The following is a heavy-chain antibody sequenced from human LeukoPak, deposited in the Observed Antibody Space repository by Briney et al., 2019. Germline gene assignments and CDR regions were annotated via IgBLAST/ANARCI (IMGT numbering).Heavy chain of an antibody. CDR1: GYTFTSYY. V-gene: IGHV1-46*01. CDR3: AGNSSSWYSDY. CDR2: INPSGGST. D-gene: IGHD6-13*01. J-gene: IGHJ4*02. Sequence: GASVKVSCKASGYTFTSYYMHWVRQAPGQGLEWMGIINPSGGSTSYAQKFQGRVTMTRDTSTSTVYMELSSLRSEDTAVYYCAGNSSSWYSDYWGQGTLVTVSS.